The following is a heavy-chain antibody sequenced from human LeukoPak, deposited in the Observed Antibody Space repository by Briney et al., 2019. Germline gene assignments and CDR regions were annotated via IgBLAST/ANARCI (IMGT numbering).Heavy chain of an antibody. CDR1: GFTFSDYY. J-gene: IGHJ3*02. V-gene: IGHV3-11*04. Sequence: GGSLRLSCAASGFTFSDYYMSWIRQAPGKGLEWVSYISSSGSTIYYADSVKGRFTISRDNAKNSLYLQMNSLRAEDTAVYYCAREITYYYDSRGYPAAFDIWGQGTMVTVSS. CDR3: AREITYYYDSRGYPAAFDI. D-gene: IGHD3-22*01. CDR2: ISSSGSTI.